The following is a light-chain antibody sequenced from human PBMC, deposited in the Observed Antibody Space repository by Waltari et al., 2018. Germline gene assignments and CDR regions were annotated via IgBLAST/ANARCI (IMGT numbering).Light chain of an antibody. CDR2: GAS. Sequence: EIVMTQSPGPLSVSPGERATLSCRASQSVSRNLAWYQQKPGQAPRLLIYGASTRATGIPARFSGSGSGTEFTLTISSLQSEDFAVYYCQQYSDWPYTFGQGTKLEIK. J-gene: IGKJ2*01. V-gene: IGKV3-15*01. CDR1: QSVSRN. CDR3: QQYSDWPYT.